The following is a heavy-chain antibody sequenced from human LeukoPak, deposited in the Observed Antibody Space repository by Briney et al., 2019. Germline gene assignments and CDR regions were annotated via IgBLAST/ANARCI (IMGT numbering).Heavy chain of an antibody. CDR1: GYNFNTYW. CDR2: IRPMNSDV. J-gene: IGHJ4*02. Sequence: GESLKISCTGSGYNFNTYWVAWVRQLPGKGLEWMGIIRPMNSDVRYSPSFQGQVTISADKPISTAYLQWSSLKASDTAMYYCARQETAAGTNWGQGTLVTVSS. V-gene: IGHV5-51*01. CDR3: ARQETAAGTN. D-gene: IGHD6-13*01.